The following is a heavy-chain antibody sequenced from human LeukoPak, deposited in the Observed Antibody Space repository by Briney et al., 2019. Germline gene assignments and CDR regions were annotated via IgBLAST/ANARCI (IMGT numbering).Heavy chain of an antibody. J-gene: IGHJ5*02. Sequence: PSETLSLTCAVYGGSFSGYYWSWIRQPPGKGLEWIGEINHSGSTNYNPSLKSRVTISVDTSKNQFSLKLSSVTAADTAVYYCARGLAVKLNWFDPWGQGTLVTVSS. CDR2: INHSGST. V-gene: IGHV4-34*01. CDR1: GGSFSGYY. D-gene: IGHD6-19*01. CDR3: ARGLAVKLNWFDP.